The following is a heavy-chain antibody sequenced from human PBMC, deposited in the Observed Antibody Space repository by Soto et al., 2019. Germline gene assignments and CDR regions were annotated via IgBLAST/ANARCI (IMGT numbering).Heavy chain of an antibody. CDR1: GHIFTNIY. V-gene: IGHV1-46*01. Sequence: QVQLVQSGAEVKNPGASVKISCKPFGHIFTNIYMHWVRQAPGQGLEWMGQSNPTGAGTDYAQKYRGRLTVTRDTSTSTLYMELSSLRSEDTAVYSCASEYHTGASHSKAFDYWGQGTRVTVSS. CDR2: SNPTGAGT. D-gene: IGHD2-8*02. CDR3: ASEYHTGASHSKAFDY. J-gene: IGHJ4*02.